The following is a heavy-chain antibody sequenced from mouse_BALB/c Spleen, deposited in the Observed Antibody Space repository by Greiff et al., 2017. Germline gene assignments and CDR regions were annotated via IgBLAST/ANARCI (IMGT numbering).Heavy chain of an antibody. CDR1: GFAFSSYD. CDR2: ISSGGGST. V-gene: IGHV5-12-1*01. J-gene: IGHJ3*01. CDR3: ARHPLTTATWFAY. D-gene: IGHD1-2*01. Sequence: EVQRVESGGGLVKPGGSLKLSCAASGFAFSSYDMSWVRQTPEKRLEWVAYISSGGGSTYYPDTVKGRFTISRDNAKNTLYLQMSSLKSEDTAMYYCARHPLTTATWFAYWGQGTLVTVSA.